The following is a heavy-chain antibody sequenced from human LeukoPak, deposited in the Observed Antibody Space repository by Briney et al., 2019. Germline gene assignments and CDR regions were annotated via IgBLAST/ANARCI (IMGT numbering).Heavy chain of an antibody. CDR1: GYTFTSYY. Sequence: ASVKFSCKASGYTFTSYYMHWVRQAPGQGLEWMGWISAYNGNTNYAQKLQGRVTMTTDTSTSTAYMELRSLRSDDTAVYYCARSDSSGYPDWGQGTLVTVSS. J-gene: IGHJ4*02. CDR2: ISAYNGNT. V-gene: IGHV1-18*04. CDR3: ARSDSSGYPD. D-gene: IGHD3-22*01.